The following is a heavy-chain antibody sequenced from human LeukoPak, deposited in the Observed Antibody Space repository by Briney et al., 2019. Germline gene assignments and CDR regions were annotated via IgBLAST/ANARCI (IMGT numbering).Heavy chain of an antibody. V-gene: IGHV3-23*01. CDR3: TTRHIVVVVAATHWVSHGY. CDR2: ISSSGGST. D-gene: IGHD2-15*01. CDR1: GFSYA. Sequence: GGSLRLSCAASGFSYAMTWVRQAPGKGLEWVSGISSSGGSTYYADSVKGRFTISRDNSKNTLYLQMNSLKTEDTAVYYCTTRHIVVVVAATHWVSHGYWGQGTLVTVSS. J-gene: IGHJ4*02.